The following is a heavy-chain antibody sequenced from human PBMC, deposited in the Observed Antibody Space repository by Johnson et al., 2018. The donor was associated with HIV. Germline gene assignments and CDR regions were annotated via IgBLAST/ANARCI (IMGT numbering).Heavy chain of an antibody. CDR1: GFTFDDYG. Sequence: MLLVESGGGVVRPGGSLRLSCAASGFTFDDYGMSWVRQVPGKGLEWVSGINWNGGSTAYAASVQGRFTISRDNAKNSLYLQMNSLRAEDTAFYYCARERLTTHAFDIWGQGTMVTVSS. CDR3: ARERLTTHAFDI. V-gene: IGHV3-20*04. J-gene: IGHJ3*02. D-gene: IGHD4-17*01. CDR2: INWNGGST.